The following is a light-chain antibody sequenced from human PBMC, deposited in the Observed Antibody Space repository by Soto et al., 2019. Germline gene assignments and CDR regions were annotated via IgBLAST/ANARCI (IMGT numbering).Light chain of an antibody. V-gene: IGKV1-12*01. CDR1: QTISGY. CDR3: QQANSFPLT. CDR2: GSS. J-gene: IGKJ4*01. Sequence: DIVLTQSPASLSSSPGDRATITCRASQTISGYFAWYQQKPGKAPTLLIYGSSSLPTGVPARFSGSGSGTEFTLTISSLQPEDFATYYCQQANSFPLTFGGGTKVDIK.